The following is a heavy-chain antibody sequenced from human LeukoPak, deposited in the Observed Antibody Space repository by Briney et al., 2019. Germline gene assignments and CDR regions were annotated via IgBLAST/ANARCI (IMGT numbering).Heavy chain of an antibody. CDR3: ARFRRYYYDSSGYLGSYFDY. CDR2: IYSGGST. V-gene: IGHV3-53*01. D-gene: IGHD3-22*01. Sequence: GGSLRLSCAASGFTVSSNYMSWVRQAPGKGLEWVSVIYSGGSTYYADSVKGRFTISRDNSKNTLYLQMNSLRAEDTAVYYCARFRRYYYDSSGYLGSYFDYWGQGTLVTVSS. CDR1: GFTVSSNY. J-gene: IGHJ4*02.